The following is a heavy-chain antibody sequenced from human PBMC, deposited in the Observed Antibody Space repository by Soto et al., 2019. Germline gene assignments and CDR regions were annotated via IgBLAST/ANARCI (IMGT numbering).Heavy chain of an antibody. V-gene: IGHV4-30-4*01. CDR3: ARDAGYCNSVSCYPYNMDV. CDR2: IYYSGNT. D-gene: IGHD2-15*01. CDR1: GESISSGDHY. J-gene: IGHJ6*02. Sequence: SGTLSLTCTVSGESISSGDHYWSWVRQSPGEGLEWIGFIYYSGNTYYNPSLKSRVSMSVDTSNNQFSLKLSSVTAADTAVYYCARDAGYCNSVSCYPYNMDVWGQGTTVTVSS.